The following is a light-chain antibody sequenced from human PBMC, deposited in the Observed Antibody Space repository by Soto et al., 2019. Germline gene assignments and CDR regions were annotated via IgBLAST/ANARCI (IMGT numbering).Light chain of an antibody. CDR3: QQYNNWPRT. CDR1: QSVDIL. V-gene: IGKV3-15*01. CDR2: GAT. Sequence: EIVLTQSPATLSVSPGERVTLSCRASQSVDILLAWYQQKPGQAPRLLIHGATTRATGIPARFSGSGSGTEFTLTISSLRSEDFAVYYCQQYNNWPRTFGQGTKVDIK. J-gene: IGKJ1*01.